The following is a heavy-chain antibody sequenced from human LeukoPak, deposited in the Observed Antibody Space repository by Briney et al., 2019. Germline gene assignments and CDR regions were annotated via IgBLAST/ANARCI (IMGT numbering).Heavy chain of an antibody. Sequence: GASVKVSCKASGYTFTSYGISWVRQAPGQGLEWMGWISAYNGNTNYAQKLQGRVTITTDTSTSTAYMELRSLRSDDTAVYYCAREGPGSYPAHIVVVTALDYWGQGTLVTVS. D-gene: IGHD2-21*02. CDR1: GYTFTSYG. CDR3: AREGPGSYPAHIVVVTALDY. CDR2: ISAYNGNT. V-gene: IGHV1-18*01. J-gene: IGHJ4*02.